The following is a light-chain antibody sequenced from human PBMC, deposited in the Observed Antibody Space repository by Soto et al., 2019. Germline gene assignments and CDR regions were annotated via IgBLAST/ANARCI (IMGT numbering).Light chain of an antibody. CDR2: EVS. CDR1: SSDVGYYNY. Sequence: QSALTQPPSASGSPGQSVTISCTGTSSDVGYYNYVSWYQQHPGKAPKLMLYEVSKRPSGVPDRLSGSKSGNTASLTVSGRQAEEEADYYCSSYAGNNIWVFGGGTKLTVL. J-gene: IGLJ2*01. V-gene: IGLV2-8*01. CDR3: SSYAGNNIWV.